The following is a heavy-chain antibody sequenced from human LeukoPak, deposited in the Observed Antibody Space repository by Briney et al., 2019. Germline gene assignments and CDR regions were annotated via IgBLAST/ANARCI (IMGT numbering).Heavy chain of an antibody. D-gene: IGHD2-2*01. Sequence: GGSLRLSCAASGFTFSSYSMNWVRQAPGKGLEWVSSISSSSSYIYYADSVKGRFTISRDNAKNSLYLQMNSLRAEDTAVYYCAREVPVVVPAAPDYWGQGTLDTVSS. J-gene: IGHJ4*02. CDR1: GFTFSSYS. CDR3: AREVPVVVPAAPDY. CDR2: ISSSSSYI. V-gene: IGHV3-21*01.